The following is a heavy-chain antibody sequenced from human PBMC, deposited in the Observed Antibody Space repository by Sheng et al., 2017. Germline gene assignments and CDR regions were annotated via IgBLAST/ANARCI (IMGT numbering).Heavy chain of an antibody. CDR3: ARDGPAYCGGDCYFNWFDP. V-gene: IGHV3-33*01. D-gene: IGHD2-21*02. CDR2: IWYDGSNK. Sequence: QVQLVESGVGVVQPGRSLRLSCAASGFTFSSYGMHWVRQAPGKGLEWVAVIWYDGSNKYYADSVKGRFTISRDNSKNTLYLQMNSLRAEDTAVYYCARDGPAYCGGDCYFNWFDPWGQGTLVTVSS. J-gene: IGHJ5*02. CDR1: GFTFSSYG.